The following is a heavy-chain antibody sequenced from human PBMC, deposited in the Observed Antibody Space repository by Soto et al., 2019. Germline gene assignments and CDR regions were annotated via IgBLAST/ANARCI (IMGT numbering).Heavy chain of an antibody. CDR3: ATDRKKYYYDSSGYYYALDY. CDR2: FDPEDGET. D-gene: IGHD3-22*01. Sequence: ASVKVSCKVSGYTLTELSIHWVRQAPGKGLEWMGGFDPEDGETIYAQKFQGRVTMTEDTSTDTAYMELSSLRSEDTAVYYCATDRKKYYYDSSGYYYALDYWGQGTLVTVSS. V-gene: IGHV1-24*01. J-gene: IGHJ4*02. CDR1: GYTLTELS.